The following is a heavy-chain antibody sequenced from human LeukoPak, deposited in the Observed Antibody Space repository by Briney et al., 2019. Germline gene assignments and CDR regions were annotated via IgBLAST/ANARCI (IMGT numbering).Heavy chain of an antibody. CDR3: ARGGRKRTTGYYFDY. J-gene: IGHJ4*02. CDR1: GYTFTGYY. CDR2: INPNSGGT. V-gene: IGHV1-2*02. Sequence: ASVKVSCKASGYTFTGYYMHWVRQAPGQGLEWMGWINPNSGGTNYAQKFQGRVTMTRDTSISTAYMELSSLRSEDTAVYYCARGGRKRTTGYYFDYWGQGTLVTVSS. D-gene: IGHD1-1*01.